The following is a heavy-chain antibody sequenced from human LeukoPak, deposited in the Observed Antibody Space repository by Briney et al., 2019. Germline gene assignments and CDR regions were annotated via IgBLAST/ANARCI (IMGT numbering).Heavy chain of an antibody. CDR3: ARRSYSLVRAYYYYYMDV. V-gene: IGHV4-34*01. J-gene: IGHJ6*03. CDR1: GGSLSGYD. Sequence: SETLSLTCEVYGGSLSGYDWSWIRQPPGRELEWIGEISHSGTTNYSPSLKSRLTISVDTSKNQFSLKLSSVTAADTALYYCARRSYSLVRAYYYYYMDVWGKGTTVTVSS. D-gene: IGHD3-10*01. CDR2: ISHSGTT.